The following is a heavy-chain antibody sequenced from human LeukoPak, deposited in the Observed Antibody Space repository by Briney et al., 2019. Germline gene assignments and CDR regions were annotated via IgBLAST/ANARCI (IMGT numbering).Heavy chain of an antibody. CDR3: AREIDPRYSSSWYPIDY. CDR1: GFTFSSYS. D-gene: IGHD6-13*01. Sequence: GGSLRLSCAASGFTFSSYSMNWVRQAPGKGLEWVSYISSSSSTIYYADPVKGRFTISRDNAKNSLYLQMNSLRAEDTAVYYCAREIDPRYSSSWYPIDYWGQGTLVTVSS. V-gene: IGHV3-48*01. CDR2: ISSSSSTI. J-gene: IGHJ4*02.